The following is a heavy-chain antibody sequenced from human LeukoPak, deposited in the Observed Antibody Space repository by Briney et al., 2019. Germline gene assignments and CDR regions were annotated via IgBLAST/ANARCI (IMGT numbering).Heavy chain of an antibody. CDR1: GFTFSSYA. CDR3: AKDTSTRWYSSTPLPGDY. Sequence: GGSLRLSCAASGFTFSSYAMSWVRQAPGKGLEWVSGIAGSGGNTYYADSVKGRFTISRDNSKSTLYLQMSSLRAEDTAIYYCAKDTSTRWYSSTPLPGDYWGQGTLVTVSS. V-gene: IGHV3-23*01. D-gene: IGHD6-13*01. J-gene: IGHJ4*02. CDR2: IAGSGGNT.